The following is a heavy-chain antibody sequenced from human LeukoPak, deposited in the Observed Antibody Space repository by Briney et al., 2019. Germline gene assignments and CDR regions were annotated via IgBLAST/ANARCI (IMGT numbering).Heavy chain of an antibody. D-gene: IGHD3-10*01. CDR1: GFALRTSW. CDR2: IKEDGGEK. V-gene: IGHV3-7*01. J-gene: IGHJ4*02. CDR3: AKDGGGPLD. Sequence: PGGSLRLSCAASGFALRTSWMSWVRQAPGKGLEWVANIKEDGGEKNYVDSVKGRFTISRDNAENSLYLQMNSLRAEDTAVYYCAKDGGGPLDWGQGPLVTVSS.